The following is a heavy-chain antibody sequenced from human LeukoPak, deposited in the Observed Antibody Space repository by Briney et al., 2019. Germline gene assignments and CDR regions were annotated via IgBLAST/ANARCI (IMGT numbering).Heavy chain of an antibody. CDR2: INPSGGST. V-gene: IGHV1-46*01. J-gene: IGHJ4*02. Sequence: GASVKVSCKASGYTFTSYYMHWVRQAPGQGLEWMGIINPSGGSTSYAQKFQGRVTMTTDTSTSTAYMELRSLRSDDTAVYYCARQSLWFGELLFYFDYWGQGTLVTVSS. D-gene: IGHD3-10*01. CDR3: ARQSLWFGELLFYFDY. CDR1: GYTFTSYY.